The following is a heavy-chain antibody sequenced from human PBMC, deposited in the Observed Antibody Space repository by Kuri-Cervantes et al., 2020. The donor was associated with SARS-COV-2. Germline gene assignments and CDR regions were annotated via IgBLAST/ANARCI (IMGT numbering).Heavy chain of an antibody. CDR1: GGSISSYY. CDR2: ISSRGDST. D-gene: IGHD4-23*01. V-gene: IGHV3-23*01. J-gene: IGHJ4*02. CDR3: AKNRRTVAAPFDY. Sequence: ETLSLTCTVSGGSISSYYWSWIRQPPGKGLEWVSSISSRGDSTYYADFVRGRFTISRDNSKNTLYLQMNSLRADDTAVYYCAKNRRTVAAPFDYWGQGTLVTVSS.